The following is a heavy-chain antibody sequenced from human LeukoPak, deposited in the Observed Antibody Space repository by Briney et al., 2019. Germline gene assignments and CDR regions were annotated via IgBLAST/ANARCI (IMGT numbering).Heavy chain of an antibody. J-gene: IGHJ4*02. D-gene: IGHD5-18*01. Sequence: GGSLRLSCATSGVTFSSYWMSWVRQAPGKGLDWVAHINQDTSEKYYVDSVKGRFTISRDYAKNSLYLQMNSLRVEDTAVYYCARPGGYTYGFFDYWGQGTLVTVSS. CDR1: GVTFSSYW. CDR2: INQDTSEK. CDR3: ARPGGYTYGFFDY. V-gene: IGHV3-7*01.